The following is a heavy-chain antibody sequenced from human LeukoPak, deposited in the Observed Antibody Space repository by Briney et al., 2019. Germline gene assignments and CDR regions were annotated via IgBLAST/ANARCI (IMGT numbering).Heavy chain of an antibody. CDR1: GGSISSYY. Sequence: PSETLSLTCTVSGGSISSYYWSWIRQPPGKGLEWIGYIYYSGSTNYNPSLKSRVTISVDTSKNQFSLKLRSVTAADTAVYYCARLRYSNIGYSSPIDYWGKGILVTVSS. J-gene: IGHJ4*02. CDR3: ARLRYSNIGYSSPIDY. CDR2: IYYSGST. D-gene: IGHD5-18*01. V-gene: IGHV4-59*08.